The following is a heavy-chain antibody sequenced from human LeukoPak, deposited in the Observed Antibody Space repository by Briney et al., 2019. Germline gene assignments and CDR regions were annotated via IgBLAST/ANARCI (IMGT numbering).Heavy chain of an antibody. CDR2: INPNSGGT. Sequence: GASVKVSCTASGYTFTGYYMHWVRQAPGQGLEWMGWINPNSGGTNYAQKFQGRVTMTRDTSISTAYMELSRLRSDDTAVYYCARDLRDYYDSSGYYYWGQGTLVTVSS. J-gene: IGHJ4*02. D-gene: IGHD3-22*01. CDR1: GYTFTGYY. V-gene: IGHV1-2*02. CDR3: ARDLRDYYDSSGYYY.